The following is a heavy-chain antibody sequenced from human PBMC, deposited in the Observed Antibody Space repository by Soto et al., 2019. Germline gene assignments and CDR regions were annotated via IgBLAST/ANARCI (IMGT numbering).Heavy chain of an antibody. V-gene: IGHV3-23*01. CDR1: GFTFSSYA. CDR3: AHATKSGMVRGFMFDY. Sequence: EVQLLESGGGVVQPGGSLRLSCAASGFTFSSYAMSWVRQAPGKGLEWVSGISGSGGSTYDADSVKGRFTISRDNSKNTMDLQMTSLRDEDTAVYYGAHATKSGMVRGFMFDYRGQGTLCAVSS. D-gene: IGHD3-10*01. J-gene: IGHJ4*01. CDR2: ISGSGGST.